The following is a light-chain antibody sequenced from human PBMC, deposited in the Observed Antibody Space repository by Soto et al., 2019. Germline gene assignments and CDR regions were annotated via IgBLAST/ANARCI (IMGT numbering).Light chain of an antibody. V-gene: IGLV2-23*01. CDR1: SSDVGNYNL. Sequence: QYALTQPASVSGSPGQSITISCTGTSSDVGNYNLVSWYQQHPGKAPKLMIYEGSKRPSGVSNRFSGSKSGNTASLTISGLQAEDEADYYCCAYAGSSTTVFAGGTQLTVL. CDR3: CAYAGSSTTV. J-gene: IGLJ7*01. CDR2: EGS.